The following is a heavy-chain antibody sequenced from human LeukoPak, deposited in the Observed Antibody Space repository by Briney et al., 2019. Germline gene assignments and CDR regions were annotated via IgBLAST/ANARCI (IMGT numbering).Heavy chain of an antibody. CDR3: ARGADAHKVAY. CDR2: IHPTGNL. D-gene: IGHD2-2*01. V-gene: IGHV4-31*11. J-gene: IGHJ4*02. CDR1: GGFINGGGYY. Sequence: SQTLSLTCAVAGGFINGGGYYWNWVPQHPGKGLEWIGCIHPTGNLYYNPSLTGRSTISVDTSKSHFSLNLTSVTAADTAVYYCARGADAHKVAYWSQGTLVTVSS.